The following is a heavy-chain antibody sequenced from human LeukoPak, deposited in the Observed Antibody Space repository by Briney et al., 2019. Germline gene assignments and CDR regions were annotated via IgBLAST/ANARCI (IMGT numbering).Heavy chain of an antibody. CDR3: ARSYSNHLFGMDV. CDR1: GFTVSSYY. Sequence: GGSLRLSCAASGFTVSSYYMTWVRQAPGKGLEWVSVIYSGGSTYYADSVKGRVAISRDNSKNTVFLQMNGVRAEDTAVYYCARSYSNHLFGMDVWGQGTTVTVSS. J-gene: IGHJ6*02. D-gene: IGHD4-11*01. CDR2: IYSGGST. V-gene: IGHV3-66*01.